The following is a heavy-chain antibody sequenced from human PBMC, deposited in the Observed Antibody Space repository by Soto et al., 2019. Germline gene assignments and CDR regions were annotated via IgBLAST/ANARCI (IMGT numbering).Heavy chain of an antibody. CDR1: GYTFVDYA. CDR3: TREAVVAENWFDP. Sequence: ASVKVSCKASGYTFVDYALHWVRQAPGQGLEWVGWMNPKTGNIKSSHKFEDRVSITRDTATSTAYMELSGLRSEDTAVYFCTREAVVAENWFDPWGQGTLVTVSS. V-gene: IGHV1-3*01. J-gene: IGHJ5*02. D-gene: IGHD3-22*01. CDR2: MNPKTGNI.